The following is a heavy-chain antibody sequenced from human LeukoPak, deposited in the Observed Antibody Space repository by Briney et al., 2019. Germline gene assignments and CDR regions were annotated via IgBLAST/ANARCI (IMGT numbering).Heavy chain of an antibody. J-gene: IGHJ6*03. CDR2: ISSSSSYI. D-gene: IGHD1-7*01. Sequence: GGSLRLSCAASGFTFSSYSMNWVRQAPGKGLEWVSSISSSSSYIYYADSVKGRFTISRDNAKNSLYLQMNSLRAEDTAVYYCARASSGTRYKTGYYYYYMDVWGKGTTVTVSS. V-gene: IGHV3-21*01. CDR1: GFTFSSYS. CDR3: ARASSGTRYKTGYYYYYMDV.